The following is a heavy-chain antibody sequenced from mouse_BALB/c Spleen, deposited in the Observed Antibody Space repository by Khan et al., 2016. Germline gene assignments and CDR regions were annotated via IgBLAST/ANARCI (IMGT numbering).Heavy chain of an antibody. Sequence: QVQLQQSGPGLVQPSQSLSITCTVSGFSLIGYGVHWVRQSPGKGPEWLGVIWRGGSTDYNAAFISRLSISKDNSKSQVFFKMNSSQADDTAIYDCARDDVYFGYWGQGTILTVSS. CDR1: GFSLIGYG. V-gene: IGHV2-4-1*01. CDR3: ARDDVYFGY. J-gene: IGHJ2*01. CDR2: IWRGGST.